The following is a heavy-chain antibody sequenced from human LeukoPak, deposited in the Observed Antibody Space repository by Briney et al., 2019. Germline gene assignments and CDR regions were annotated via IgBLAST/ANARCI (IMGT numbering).Heavy chain of an antibody. CDR1: GFTFSSYG. J-gene: IGHJ4*02. Sequence: GESLRLSCAASGFTFSSYGMHWVRQAPGKGLEWVAVISYDGSNKYYADSVKGRFTISRDNSKNTLYLQMNSLRAEDTAVYYCAKDKDCGGDCYPLDYWGQGTLVTVSS. CDR3: AKDKDCGGDCYPLDY. CDR2: ISYDGSNK. V-gene: IGHV3-30*18. D-gene: IGHD2-21*02.